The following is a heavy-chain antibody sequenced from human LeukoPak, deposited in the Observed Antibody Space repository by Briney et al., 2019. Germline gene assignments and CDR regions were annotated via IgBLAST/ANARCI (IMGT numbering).Heavy chain of an antibody. V-gene: IGHV4-59*08. J-gene: IGHJ4*02. D-gene: IGHD5-24*01. CDR1: GGSISSYY. Sequence: SETLSLTCTVSGGSISSYYWSWIRQPPGKGLEYIGYIYYSGSTNYNPSLKSRVTISVDTSKNQFSLKLSSVTAADTAVYYCARHSRDGYNSPYYLNYWGQGTLVTVSS. CDR2: IYYSGST. CDR3: ARHSRDGYNSPYYLNY.